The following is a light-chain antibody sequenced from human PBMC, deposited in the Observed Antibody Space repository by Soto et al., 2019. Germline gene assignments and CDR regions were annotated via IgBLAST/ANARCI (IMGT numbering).Light chain of an antibody. CDR2: DVD. Sequence: QSALTQPASVSGSPGQSITISCTGTSSDVGTYNSVSWYQQHPGKAPKLMIYDVDIRPSGVSNRFSGSKSGNTASLTISGLQAEDEADYYCSYYTRSSPVLFGGGTKVTVL. V-gene: IGLV2-14*01. CDR3: SYYTRSSPVL. J-gene: IGLJ2*01. CDR1: SSDVGTYNS.